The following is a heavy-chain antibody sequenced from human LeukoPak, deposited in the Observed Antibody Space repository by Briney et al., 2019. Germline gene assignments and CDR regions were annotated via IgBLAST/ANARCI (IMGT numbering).Heavy chain of an antibody. V-gene: IGHV4-4*07. CDR3: ARVTGVPNGSGSYYKPNDAFDI. CDR1: GGSISSYY. Sequence: PSETLSLTCTVSGGSISSYYWSWIRQPAGKGLEWIGRIYTSGSTNYNPSLKSRVTMSVDTSKNQFSLKLSSVTAADTAVYYCARVTGVPNGSGSYYKPNDAFDIWGQGTMVTVSS. CDR2: IYTSGST. D-gene: IGHD3-10*01. J-gene: IGHJ3*02.